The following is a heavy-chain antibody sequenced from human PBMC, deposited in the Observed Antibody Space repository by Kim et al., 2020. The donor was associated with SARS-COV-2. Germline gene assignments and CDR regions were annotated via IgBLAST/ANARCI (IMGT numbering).Heavy chain of an antibody. D-gene: IGHD3-3*01. Sequence: GGSLRLSCAASGFTFSNYGMNWVRQAPGKGLEWVATLKHEGTKIHYADSVKGRFTISRDNAKNTLYLQMNSLRPEDTAVYYCARALEIFHFWGGHPLVHWGKGVLVPLPS. CDR2: LKHEGTKI. V-gene: IGHV3-30-3*01. CDR1: GFTFSNYG. CDR3: ARALEIFHFWGGHPLVH. J-gene: IGHJ4*02.